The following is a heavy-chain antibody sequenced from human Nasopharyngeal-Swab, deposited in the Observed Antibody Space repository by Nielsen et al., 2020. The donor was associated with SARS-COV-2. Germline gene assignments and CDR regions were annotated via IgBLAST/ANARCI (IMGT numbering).Heavy chain of an antibody. J-gene: IGHJ2*01. Sequence: LRLSCTVSGGSVDSGGQYWSWIRQHPGKGLECIGYIHYNGKTYYTPSLKSRVNISMDKHKNEFSLKLDHVTAADTAVYYCARREAGVTGGPFDIWGRGTLVTVSS. D-gene: IGHD3-3*01. CDR3: ARREAGVTGGPFDI. V-gene: IGHV4-31*03. CDR2: IHYNGKT. CDR1: GGSVDSGGQY.